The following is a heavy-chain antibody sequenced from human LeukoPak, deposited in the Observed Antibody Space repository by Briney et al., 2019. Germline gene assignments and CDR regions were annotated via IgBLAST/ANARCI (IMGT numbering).Heavy chain of an antibody. CDR2: INHSGST. CDR3: ASSDDILTGYYKGLDN. Sequence: PSETLSLTCAVYGGPFSGYYWSWIRQPPGKGLEWIGEINHSGSTNYNPSLKSRVTISADTSKNQFSLKLSSVTAADTAVYYCASSDDILTGYYKGLDNWGQGTLVTVSS. D-gene: IGHD3-9*01. CDR1: GGPFSGYY. V-gene: IGHV4-34*01. J-gene: IGHJ4*02.